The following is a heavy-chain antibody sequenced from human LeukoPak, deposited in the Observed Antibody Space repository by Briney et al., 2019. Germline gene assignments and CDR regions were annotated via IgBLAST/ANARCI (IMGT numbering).Heavy chain of an antibody. Sequence: SEALSLTCTVSGGSISSSSYSWGWIRQPPGKGLEWIGSIYYSGSTYYNPSLKGRVTISVDTSKNQFSLKLSYVTAADTAVYYCARPDSGSYYNWFDPWGQGTLVTVSS. CDR2: IYYSGST. J-gene: IGHJ5*02. V-gene: IGHV4-39*01. CDR1: GGSISSSSYS. CDR3: ARPDSGSYYNWFDP. D-gene: IGHD3-10*01.